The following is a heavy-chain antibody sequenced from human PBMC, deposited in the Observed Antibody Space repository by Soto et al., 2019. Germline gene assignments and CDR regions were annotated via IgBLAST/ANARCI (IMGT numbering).Heavy chain of an antibody. CDR3: ARSYYYDSSGPGVGHDY. CDR2: ISAYNGNT. J-gene: IGHJ4*02. Sequence: SVKVCCKASGYTFTRYGISWVRQAPGRGLEWMGWISAYNGNTNYAQKLQGRVTMTTDTSTSTAYMELRSLRSDDTAVYYCARSYYYDSSGPGVGHDYCGQGTLVTVSS. CDR1: GYTFTRYG. V-gene: IGHV1-18*01. D-gene: IGHD3-22*01.